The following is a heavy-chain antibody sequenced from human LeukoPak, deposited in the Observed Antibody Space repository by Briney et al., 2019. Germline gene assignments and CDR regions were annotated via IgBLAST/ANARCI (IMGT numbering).Heavy chain of an antibody. CDR2: ISYDGSDK. V-gene: IGHV3-30-3*01. CDR1: GFTFSSYA. CDR3: ARRRPGHGIDY. J-gene: IGHJ4*02. Sequence: PGGSLRLSCAASGFTFSSYAMHWVRQAPGKGLEWVAVISYDGSDKYYADSVKGRFTISRDNSKNTLYLQMNSLRAEDTAVYYCARRRPGHGIDYWGQGTLVTVSS. D-gene: IGHD1-14*01.